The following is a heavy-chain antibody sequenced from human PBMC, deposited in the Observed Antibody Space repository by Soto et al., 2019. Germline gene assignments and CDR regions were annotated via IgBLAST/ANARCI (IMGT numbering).Heavy chain of an antibody. CDR3: ARLPSLLYSSSWYSFAF. CDR2: MYYSGSS. J-gene: IGHJ4*02. CDR1: YGSIRSYY. D-gene: IGHD6-13*01. Sequence: PSETLSLTCSVSYGSIRSYYWSWIRQPPGKGLEWIGYMYYSGSSNYNPSLRGRATMSVDTSKNQFSLKLNSLTAADTAVYYCARLPSLLYSSSWYSFAFWSQGTLVTVSS. V-gene: IGHV4-59*08.